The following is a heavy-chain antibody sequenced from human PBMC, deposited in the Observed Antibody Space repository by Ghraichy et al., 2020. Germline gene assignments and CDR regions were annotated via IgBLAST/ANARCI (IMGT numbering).Heavy chain of an antibody. J-gene: IGHJ4*02. D-gene: IGHD6-13*01. CDR3: ARQMDYSWYYFDY. CDR2: IYHSGST. V-gene: IGHV4-38-2*01. CDR1: GYSISSGYY. Sequence: SETLSLTCAVSGYSISSGYYWGWIRQPPGKGLEWIGSIYHSGSTYYNPSLKSRVTISVDTSKNQFSLKLSSVTAADTAVYYCARQMDYSWYYFDYWGQGTLVTVSS.